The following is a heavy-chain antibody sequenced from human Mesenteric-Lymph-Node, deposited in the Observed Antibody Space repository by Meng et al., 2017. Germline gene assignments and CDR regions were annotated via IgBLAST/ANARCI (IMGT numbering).Heavy chain of an antibody. D-gene: IGHD6-19*01. Sequence: QVHVKEWCQGLVQPSQNLSLTCTVSGGSISSGSYYWCWIRQPAGKGLEWIGRIYTSGSTNYNPSLKSRVTISVDTSKNQFSLKLSSVTAADTAVYYCARESAVAGTLWYFDYWGQGTLVTVSS. J-gene: IGHJ4*02. CDR1: GGSISSGSYY. V-gene: IGHV4-61*02. CDR3: ARESAVAGTLWYFDY. CDR2: IYTSGST.